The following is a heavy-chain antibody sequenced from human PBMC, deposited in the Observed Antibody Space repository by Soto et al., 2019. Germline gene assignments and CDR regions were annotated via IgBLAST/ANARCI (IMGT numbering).Heavy chain of an antibody. Sequence: QVQLVESGGGVVQPGRSLRLSCEGSRFTFSTYAMHWVRQAPGKGLECVAITTYDGSNKYYSDSVKGRFIISRDNSKNTLYLQMNSLRAEDTAVYYCARDPDSIGWQDGTMDVWGLGTTVTVSS. CDR3: ARDPDSIGWQDGTMDV. CDR2: TTYDGSNK. D-gene: IGHD6-19*01. CDR1: RFTFSTYA. V-gene: IGHV3-30-3*01. J-gene: IGHJ6*02.